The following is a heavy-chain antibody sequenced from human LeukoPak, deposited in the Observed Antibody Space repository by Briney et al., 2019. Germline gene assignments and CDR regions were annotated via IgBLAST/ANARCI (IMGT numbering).Heavy chain of an antibody. CDR2: ISGSGGST. V-gene: IGHV3-23*01. J-gene: IGHJ4*02. D-gene: IGHD3-3*01. CDR3: AKSGYTIFGVASDY. CDR1: GFTFSSYA. Sequence: GGSLRLSCAASGFTFSSYAMSWVRQAQGKGLEWVSAISGSGGSTYYADSVKCRFTISRDNSKNPLYLQMTTLRAEDTAVYYCAKSGYTIFGVASDYWGQGTLVTVSS.